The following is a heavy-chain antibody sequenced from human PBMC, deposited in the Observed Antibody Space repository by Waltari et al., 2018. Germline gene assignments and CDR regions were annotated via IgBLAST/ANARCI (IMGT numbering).Heavy chain of an antibody. Sequence: QVQLVESGGGEVQPGGSLRLSCAASGFTFSSYGMHWVRQAPGKGLEWVAFIRYDGSNKYYADSVKGRFTISRDNSKNTLYLQMNSLRAEDTAVYYCAKDGGYYDYIWGSYRYYFAYWGQGTLVTVSS. D-gene: IGHD3-16*02. CDR2: IRYDGSNK. CDR3: AKDGGYYDYIWGSYRYYFAY. CDR1: GFTFSSYG. J-gene: IGHJ4*02. V-gene: IGHV3-30*02.